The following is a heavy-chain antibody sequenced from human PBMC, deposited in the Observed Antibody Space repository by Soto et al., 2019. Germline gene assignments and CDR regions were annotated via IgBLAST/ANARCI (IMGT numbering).Heavy chain of an antibody. CDR2: IYYSGST. Sequence: ETLSLTCTVSGGSISSSSYYWGWIRQPPGKGLEWIGSIYYSGSTYYNPPLKSRVTISVDTSKNQFSLKLSSVTAADTAVYYCATSILYYGSGSYGWYFDYWGQGTLVTVSS. V-gene: IGHV4-39*01. J-gene: IGHJ4*02. CDR3: ATSILYYGSGSYGWYFDY. CDR1: GGSISSSSYY. D-gene: IGHD3-10*01.